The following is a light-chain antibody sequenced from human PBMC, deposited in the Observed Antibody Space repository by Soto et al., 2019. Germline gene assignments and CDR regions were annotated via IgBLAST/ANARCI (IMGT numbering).Light chain of an antibody. Sequence: QSALTQPASVSGSPGQSITISCTGTSSDVGGYKYVSWYQQFPGNAPKLIIYEVSNRPSGVSNRFSGSKSGNTASLTISGLQAEDEADYYCSSYSSITTRGVFGPGTKLTVL. J-gene: IGLJ1*01. CDR2: EVS. CDR3: SSYSSITTRGV. V-gene: IGLV2-14*01. CDR1: SSDVGGYKY.